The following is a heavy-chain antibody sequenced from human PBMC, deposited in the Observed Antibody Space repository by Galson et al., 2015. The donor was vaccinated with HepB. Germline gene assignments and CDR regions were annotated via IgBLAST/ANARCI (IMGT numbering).Heavy chain of an antibody. Sequence: QSGAEVKKPGASVKVSCKASGYTFTDYYMHWVRQAPGQGLEWMGWINPDTGGTNYAQKFQGRVSMTRDTSISTAYMEVSRLRSDDTAVYYCARDYYHTTGPPAKYFQDWGQGTLIAVSS. CDR2: INPDTGGT. V-gene: IGHV1-2*02. J-gene: IGHJ1*01. CDR1: GYTFTDYY. D-gene: IGHD3-22*01. CDR3: ARDYYHTTGPPAKYFQD.